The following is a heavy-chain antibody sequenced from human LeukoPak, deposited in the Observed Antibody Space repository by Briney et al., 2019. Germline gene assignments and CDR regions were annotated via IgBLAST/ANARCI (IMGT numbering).Heavy chain of an antibody. CDR3: ARSVVVNDAFDI. Sequence: ASVKVSCEASGGTFSSYAISWVRQAPGQGLEWMGRIIPILGIANYAQKFQGRVTITADKSTSTAYMELSSLRSEDTAVYYCARSVVVNDAFDIWGQGTMVTVSS. CDR1: GGTFSSYA. V-gene: IGHV1-69*04. D-gene: IGHD2-15*01. CDR2: IIPILGIA. J-gene: IGHJ3*02.